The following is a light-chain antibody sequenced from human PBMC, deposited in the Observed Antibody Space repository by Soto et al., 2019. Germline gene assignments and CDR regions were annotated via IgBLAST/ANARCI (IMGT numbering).Light chain of an antibody. CDR2: AAS. CDR1: QTVGSSY. CDR3: QQTASSPYT. V-gene: IGKV3-20*01. J-gene: IGKJ2*01. Sequence: ETVLTQSPGTLSLSPGERVTLSCWASQTVGSSYIAWYQQKPGQGPRLLIYAASRRATGIPDRFSGSGSGREYTLTISRVEPEDLAVYYCQQTASSPYTFGQGSKLEI.